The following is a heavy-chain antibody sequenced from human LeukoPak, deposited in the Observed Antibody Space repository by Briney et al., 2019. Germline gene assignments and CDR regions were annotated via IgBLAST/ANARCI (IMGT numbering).Heavy chain of an antibody. CDR2: IRYDGSNK. D-gene: IGHD3-10*01. J-gene: IGHJ6*03. V-gene: IGHV3-30*02. CDR1: GFTFTNAW. Sequence: GGSLKLSCAASGFTFTNAWMSWVRQAPGKGLEWVAFIRYDGSNKYYADSVKGRFTISRDNSKNTLYLQMNSLRAEDTAVYYCARGRVYYGSGSYIAPPYYYYYYMDVWGKGTTVTVSS. CDR3: ARGRVYYGSGSYIAPPYYYYYYMDV.